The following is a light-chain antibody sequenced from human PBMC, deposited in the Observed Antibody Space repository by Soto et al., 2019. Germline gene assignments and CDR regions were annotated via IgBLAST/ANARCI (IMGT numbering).Light chain of an antibody. CDR2: EVN. V-gene: IGLV2-8*01. CDR1: SSDVGGYNY. Sequence: QSALTQPPSASGSPGQSVTISCTGTSSDVGGYNYVSWYQQHPGTVPKLMVYEVNKRPSGVPDRCSGSKSGNTASLTVAGLQAEDEADYYCTSYAGGNKVFGTGTKLTVL. J-gene: IGLJ1*01. CDR3: TSYAGGNKV.